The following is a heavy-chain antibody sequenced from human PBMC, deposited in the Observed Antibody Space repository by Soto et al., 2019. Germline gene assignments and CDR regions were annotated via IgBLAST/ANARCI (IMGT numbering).Heavy chain of an antibody. CDR2: ISYNGGFK. D-gene: IGHD7-27*01. Sequence: QEQLVESGGGVVQPGRSLSLSCTASGFAFSSHNMHWVRQAPGKGLEWLAVISYNGGFKYHTKSVEGRFTISRDNSKNTLFVQMNSLRNEDTAVYYCAREGSHGLGWNSGAFDMWGPGTMVTVSP. V-gene: IGHV3-30-3*01. J-gene: IGHJ3*02. CDR3: AREGSHGLGWNSGAFDM. CDR1: GFAFSSHN.